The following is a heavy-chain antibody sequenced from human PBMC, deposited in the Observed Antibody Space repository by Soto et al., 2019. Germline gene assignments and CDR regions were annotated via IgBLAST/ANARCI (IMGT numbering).Heavy chain of an antibody. Sequence: QVQLVQSGAEVKKAGASVKVSCKASGYTFTSYDINWVRQATGQGLEWFAWMKHNSGNTGYAQKFQGRVTMTRNTSISTAYMELSSLRSEDTAVYYCAGGLESAGMDVWGQGTMVTVSS. CDR1: GYTFTSYD. V-gene: IGHV1-8*01. CDR3: AGGLESAGMDV. J-gene: IGHJ6*02. CDR2: MKHNSGNT.